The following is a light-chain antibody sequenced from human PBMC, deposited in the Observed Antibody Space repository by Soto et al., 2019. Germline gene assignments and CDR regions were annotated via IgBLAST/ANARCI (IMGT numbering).Light chain of an antibody. CDR1: QDINIW. Sequence: DIQMTQSPSSVSASVGDRVTITCRASQDINIWLAWYQQKPGKAPKLLIYGASSWQSGVPSRFSGSGSETDFTLTISSLQPEDFATYYCQLANIVPFTFGPGTKVAIK. V-gene: IGKV1-12*01. CDR3: QLANIVPFT. CDR2: GAS. J-gene: IGKJ3*01.